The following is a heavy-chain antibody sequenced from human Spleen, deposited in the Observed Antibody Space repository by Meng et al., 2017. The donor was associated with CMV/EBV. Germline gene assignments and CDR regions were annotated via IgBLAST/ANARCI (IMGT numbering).Heavy chain of an antibody. CDR3: ASFLEMGWSGFRSSYGMDV. Sequence: GESLKISCAASGFTFSSYSMNWVRQAPGKGLEWVSSISSSSSYIYYADSVKGRFTISRDNAKNSLYLQMNSLRAEDTAVYYCASFLEMGWSGFRSSYGMDVWGQGTTVTVSS. CDR2: ISSSSSYI. CDR1: GFTFSSYS. V-gene: IGHV3-21*01. D-gene: IGHD3-3*01. J-gene: IGHJ6*02.